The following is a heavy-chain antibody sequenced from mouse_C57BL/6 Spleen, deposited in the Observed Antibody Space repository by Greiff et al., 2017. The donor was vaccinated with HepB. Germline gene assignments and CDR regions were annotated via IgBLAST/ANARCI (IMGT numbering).Heavy chain of an antibody. V-gene: IGHV1-64*01. CDR2: IHPNSGST. D-gene: IGHD3-2*02. J-gene: IGHJ4*01. CDR1: GYTFTSYW. CDR3: ARELRPYAMDY. Sequence: QVQLQQSGAELVKPGASVKLSCKASGYTFTSYWMHWVKQRPGQGLEWIGMIHPNSGSTNYNEKFKSKATLTVDKSSSTAYMQLSSLTSEDSAVYYCARELRPYAMDYWGQGTSVTVSS.